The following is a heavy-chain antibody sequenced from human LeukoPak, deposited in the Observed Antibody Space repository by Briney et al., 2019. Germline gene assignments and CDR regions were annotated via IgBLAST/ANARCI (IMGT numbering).Heavy chain of an antibody. CDR2: ITGSGSTI. V-gene: IGHV3-48*04. CDR1: GFTFSNYG. CDR3: AELGITMIGGV. D-gene: IGHD3-10*02. Sequence: GGSLRLSCAASGFTFSNYGMNWVRQAPGKGLEWVSGITGSGSTIYYADSVKGRFTISRDNAKNSLYLQMNSLRAEDTAVYYCAELGITMIGGVWGKGTTVTISS. J-gene: IGHJ6*04.